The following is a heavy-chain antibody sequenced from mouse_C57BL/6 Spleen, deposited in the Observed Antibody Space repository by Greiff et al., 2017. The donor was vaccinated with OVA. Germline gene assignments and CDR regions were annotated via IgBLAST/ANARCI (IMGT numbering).Heavy chain of an antibody. CDR3: ARSYGNFYFDY. Sequence: EVQLVESGGGLVKPGGSLKLSCAASGFTFSDYGMHWVRQAPERGLAWVAYISSGSSTIYYADTVKGRFTISRDNAKNTLFLQMTSLRSEDTAMYYCARSYGNFYFDYWGQGTTLTVSS. CDR2: ISSGSSTI. V-gene: IGHV5-17*01. D-gene: IGHD2-1*01. J-gene: IGHJ2*01. CDR1: GFTFSDYG.